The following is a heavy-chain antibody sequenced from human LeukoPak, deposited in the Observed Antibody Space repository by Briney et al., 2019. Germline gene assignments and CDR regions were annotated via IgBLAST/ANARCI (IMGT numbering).Heavy chain of an antibody. CDR2: IRYDGSNK. V-gene: IGHV3-30*02. CDR3: ATSPPPEIINYYDSSGYYGIDY. Sequence: QPGGSLRLSCAASGFTFSSYGMHWVRQAPGKGLEWVAFIRYDGSNKYYADSVKGRFTISRDNSKNTLYLQMNSLRAEDTAVYYCATSPPPEIINYYDSSGYYGIDYLGQGTLVTVSS. J-gene: IGHJ4*02. CDR1: GFTFSSYG. D-gene: IGHD3-22*01.